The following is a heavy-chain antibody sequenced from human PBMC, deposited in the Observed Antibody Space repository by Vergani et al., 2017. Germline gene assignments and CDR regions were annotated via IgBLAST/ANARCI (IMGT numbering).Heavy chain of an antibody. D-gene: IGHD4-17*01. CDR2: IYYSGST. Sequence: QLQLQESGPGLVKPSETLSLTCTVSGGSISSYYWSWIRQPPGKGLEWIGYIYYSGSTNYNPSLKSRVTISVDTSKNQFSLKLSSVTAADTAVYYCARGDGDYVFGYYYYGMDVWGQGTTVTVSS. CDR3: ARGDGDYVFGYYYYGMDV. CDR1: GGSISSYY. J-gene: IGHJ6*02. V-gene: IGHV4-59*01.